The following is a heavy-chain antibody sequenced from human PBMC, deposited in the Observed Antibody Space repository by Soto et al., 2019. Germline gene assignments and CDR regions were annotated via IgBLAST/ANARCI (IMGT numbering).Heavy chain of an antibody. D-gene: IGHD5-18*01. CDR1: GYTFTSYL. V-gene: IGHV5-10-1*01. J-gene: IGHJ4*02. Sequence: GESLKISFKASGYTFTSYLITWVRQMPGKGLEWMGRIDPSDSSTKYSPSFQGHVTISTDKSITTAHRQWTSLKVSDTAIYYCAATGYTYGYHFDHGGQRTQVTVS. CDR3: AATGYTYGYHFDH. CDR2: IDPSDSST.